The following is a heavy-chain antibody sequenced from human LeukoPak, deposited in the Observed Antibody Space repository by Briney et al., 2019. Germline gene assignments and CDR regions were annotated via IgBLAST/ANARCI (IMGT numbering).Heavy chain of an antibody. Sequence: SETLSLTCTGSGGSISSYYWSWIRQPPGKGLEGIGYIYYSGSTNYNPSLKSRVTISVDTSKNQFSLKLSSVTAADTAVYYCARDRGYCSSTSCSPLLGPFDPWGRGTLVTVSS. D-gene: IGHD2-2*01. CDR3: ARDRGYCSSTSCSPLLGPFDP. J-gene: IGHJ5*02. CDR2: IYYSGST. CDR1: GGSISSYY. V-gene: IGHV4-59*01.